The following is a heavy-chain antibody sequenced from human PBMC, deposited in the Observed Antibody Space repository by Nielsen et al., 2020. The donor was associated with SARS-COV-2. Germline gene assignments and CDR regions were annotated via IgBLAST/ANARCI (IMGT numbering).Heavy chain of an antibody. V-gene: IGHV3-11*04. Sequence: GESLKISCAASGFTFSDYYMSWIRQAPGKGLEWVSYISPGGSTIYYADSVKGRFTLSRDNAENSLYLQMNSLRAEDTAVYYCARVNGVGPYYYYYYMDVWGKGTTVTVSS. J-gene: IGHJ6*03. CDR1: GFTFSDYY. D-gene: IGHD2-8*01. CDR2: ISPGGSTI. CDR3: ARVNGVGPYYYYYYMDV.